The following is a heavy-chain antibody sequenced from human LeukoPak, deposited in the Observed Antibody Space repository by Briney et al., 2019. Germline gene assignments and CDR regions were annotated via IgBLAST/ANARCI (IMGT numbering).Heavy chain of an antibody. V-gene: IGHV3-7*01. Sequence: GGSLRLSCAGSGLTFSSPWMDWVRQAPGKCLECGASIDPDGNKKYSADSVTWGFTFSRDDAENSLYLHMNSLRVEDMAFYYCARDLASSRVDDWGKGMLVTVSS. D-gene: IGHD2-2*01. J-gene: IGHJ4*02. CDR2: IDPDGNKK. CDR1: GLTFSSPW. CDR3: ARDLASSRVDD.